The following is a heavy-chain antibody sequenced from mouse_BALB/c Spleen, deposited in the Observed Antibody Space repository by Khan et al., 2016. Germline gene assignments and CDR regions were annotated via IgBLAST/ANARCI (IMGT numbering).Heavy chain of an antibody. CDR2: ISYSGNT. J-gene: IGHJ3*01. V-gene: IGHV3-8*02. Sequence: EVQLQESGPSLVKPSQTLSLTCSVTGDSITSGYWNWIRKFPGNKLEYMGYISYSGNTYYNPFLKSRISITRDTSKNQHYLQLISVTTEDTVTYYCARSNRNEAWFAYWGQGTLVTVSA. CDR3: ARSNRNEAWFAY. CDR1: GDSITSGY. D-gene: IGHD2-14*01.